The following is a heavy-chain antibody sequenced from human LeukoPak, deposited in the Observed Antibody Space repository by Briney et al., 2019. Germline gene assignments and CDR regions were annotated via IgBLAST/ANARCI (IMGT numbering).Heavy chain of an antibody. V-gene: IGHV3-21*01. CDR3: ARADCSSSTCYLRRSWFDP. J-gene: IGHJ5*02. D-gene: IGHD2-2*01. CDR2: ISTSSRYI. CDR1: GFTLSNYD. Sequence: GGSLRPFCAASGFTLSNYDMNWVRQAPGKGLEWVSSISTSSRYIYYKDSVRGRFTISRDNAKNSLYLEMNSLRAEDTAVYYCARADCSSSTCYLRRSWFDPWGQGTLVTVSS.